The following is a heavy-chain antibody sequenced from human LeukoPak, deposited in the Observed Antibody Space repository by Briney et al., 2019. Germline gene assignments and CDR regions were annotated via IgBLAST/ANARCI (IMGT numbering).Heavy chain of an antibody. CDR3: ARAQGENLITMIVPIAFDI. CDR2: IIPIFGTA. CDR1: GGTFSSYA. Sequence: SVKVSYKASGGTFSSYAISWVRQAPGQGREWMGGIIPIFGTANYAQKFQGKVTITADESTSTAYMELSSLRAEGAAVYYCARAQGENLITMIVPIAFDIWGQGTMVTVSS. D-gene: IGHD3-22*01. J-gene: IGHJ3*02. V-gene: IGHV1-69*13.